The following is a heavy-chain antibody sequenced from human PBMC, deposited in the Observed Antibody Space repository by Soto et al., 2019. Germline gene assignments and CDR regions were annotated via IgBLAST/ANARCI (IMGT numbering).Heavy chain of an antibody. CDR1: GGSISSYY. Sequence: PLETLSLTCTVSGGSISSYYWSWIRQPPGKGLEWIGYIYYSGSTNYNPSLKSRVTISVDTSKNQFSLKLSSVTAADTAVYYCARDAGYYDSSGYRSFDYWGQGTLVTVSS. CDR2: IYYSGST. CDR3: ARDAGYYDSSGYRSFDY. D-gene: IGHD3-22*01. V-gene: IGHV4-59*01. J-gene: IGHJ4*02.